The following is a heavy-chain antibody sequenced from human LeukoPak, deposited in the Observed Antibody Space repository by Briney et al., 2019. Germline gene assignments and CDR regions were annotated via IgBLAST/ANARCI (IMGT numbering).Heavy chain of an antibody. J-gene: IGHJ1*01. D-gene: IGHD6-13*01. CDR3: ARSSSRQYFQH. V-gene: IGHV1-46*03. Sequence: ASVKVSCKASGYTFTSYYMHWVRQAPGQGLEWMGIINPSGGSTSYAQKFQGRVAMTRDTSTSTVYMELSSLRSEDTAVYYCARSSSRQYFQHWGQGTLVTVSS. CDR2: INPSGGST. CDR1: GYTFTSYY.